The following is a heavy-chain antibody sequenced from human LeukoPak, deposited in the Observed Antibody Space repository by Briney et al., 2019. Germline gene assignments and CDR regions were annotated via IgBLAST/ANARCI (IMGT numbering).Heavy chain of an antibody. D-gene: IGHD6-13*01. Sequence: SETLSLTCTVSGGAISSSSYYWGWIRQPPGKGLEWIGSIYYSGSTYYNPSLKSRFTISVDTSTNQFSLKLSSVTAADTAVYYCASSYSSSWYYFDYWGQGTLVTVSS. CDR2: IYYSGST. CDR1: GGAISSSSYY. J-gene: IGHJ4*02. V-gene: IGHV4-39*01. CDR3: ASSYSSSWYYFDY.